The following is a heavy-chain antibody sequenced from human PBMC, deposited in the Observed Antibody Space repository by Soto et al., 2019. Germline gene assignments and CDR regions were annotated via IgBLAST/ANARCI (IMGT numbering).Heavy chain of an antibody. J-gene: IGHJ4*02. CDR3: ASAQGSGFLVS. Sequence: QVQLQESGPGLVKPSQTLPLTCTVSGGSISSGDYYWSWIRQPPGTGLEWIGYIYYSGSTYYNPSLTRRVTISVDTAKDQFALKLLSVSAADTAVYYCASAQGSGFLVSWGQGALVTVSS. CDR2: IYYSGST. V-gene: IGHV4-30-4*01. CDR1: GGSISSGDYY. D-gene: IGHD3-10*01.